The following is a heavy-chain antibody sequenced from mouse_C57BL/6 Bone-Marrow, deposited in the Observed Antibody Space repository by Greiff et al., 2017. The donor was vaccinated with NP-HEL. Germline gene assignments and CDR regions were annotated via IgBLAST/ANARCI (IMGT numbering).Heavy chain of an antibody. Sequence: VKLQQSGAELARPEASVKLSCKASGYTFTSYGISWVKQRTGQGLEWIGEIYPRSGNTYYNEKFKGKATLTADKSSSTAYMELRSLTSEDSAVYFCARWVYSNSYYFDYWGQGTTLTVSS. D-gene: IGHD2-5*01. CDR2: IYPRSGNT. V-gene: IGHV1-81*01. J-gene: IGHJ2*01. CDR1: GYTFTSYG. CDR3: ARWVYSNSYYFDY.